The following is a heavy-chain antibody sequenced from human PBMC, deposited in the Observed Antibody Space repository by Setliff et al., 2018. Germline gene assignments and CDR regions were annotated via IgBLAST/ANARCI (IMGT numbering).Heavy chain of an antibody. D-gene: IGHD4-17*01. J-gene: IGHJ4*02. CDR2: FAPEVGEI. CDR1: GYTFTGYY. Sequence: ASVKVSCKASGYTFTGYYMHWVRQAPGQGLEWMGGFAPEVGEIIYAQEFQGRVTMTADTSTDTAYMQVSGLRSEDTAVYFCARYGAKLAIEEWGQGTLVTVSS. CDR3: ARYGAKLAIEE. V-gene: IGHV1-24*01.